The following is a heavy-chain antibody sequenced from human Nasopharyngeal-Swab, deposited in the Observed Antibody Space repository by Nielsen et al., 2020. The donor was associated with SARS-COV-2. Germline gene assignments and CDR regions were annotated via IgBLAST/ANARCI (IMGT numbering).Heavy chain of an antibody. J-gene: IGHJ4*02. Sequence: GESLKISCAASGFTFSSYAMSWVRQAPGKGLEWVSAISGGGGSTYYADSVKGRFTISRDNSKNTLYLQMNSLRAEDTAVYYCAKVVSELRYYFDYWGQGTLVTVSS. CDR1: GFTFSSYA. V-gene: IGHV3-23*01. CDR2: ISGGGGST. CDR3: AKVVSELRYYFDY. D-gene: IGHD1-7*01.